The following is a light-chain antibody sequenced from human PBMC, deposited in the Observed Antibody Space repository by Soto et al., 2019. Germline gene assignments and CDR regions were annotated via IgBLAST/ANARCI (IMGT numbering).Light chain of an antibody. Sequence: QPVLTQSPSASASLGASVKLTCTLSSGHSSYAIAWHQQQPEKGPRYLMNVNSDGSHTKGDGIPDRFSGSSSGAERYLTISSLLSEDEADYYCQTWGTGLVFGGGTKLTVL. CDR1: SGHSSYA. CDR3: QTWGTGLV. J-gene: IGLJ3*02. CDR2: VNSDGSH. V-gene: IGLV4-69*01.